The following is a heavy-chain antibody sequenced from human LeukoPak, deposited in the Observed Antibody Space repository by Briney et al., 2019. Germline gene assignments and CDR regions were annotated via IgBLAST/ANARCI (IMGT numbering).Heavy chain of an antibody. Sequence: PGRSLRLSCAASGFTFSSYGMHWVRQAPGKGLEWVAVISYDGSKKYYADSVKGRFTISRDNSKNTLYLQMNSLRDEDTAVYYCVRDRSPGTGIVRLDYWGQGTLVTVSS. V-gene: IGHV3-30*03. CDR3: VRDRSPGTGIVRLDY. CDR2: ISYDGSKK. CDR1: GFTFSSYG. D-gene: IGHD5-18*01. J-gene: IGHJ4*02.